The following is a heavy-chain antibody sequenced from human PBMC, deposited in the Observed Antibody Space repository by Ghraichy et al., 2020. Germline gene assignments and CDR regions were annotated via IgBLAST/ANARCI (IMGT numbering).Heavy chain of an antibody. D-gene: IGHD2-15*01. V-gene: IGHV3-23*01. CDR2: ISGSGGST. J-gene: IGHJ4*02. CDR1: GFTFSSYV. CDR3: AKAQGHHWSVSYYFDY. Sequence: GESLNISCAASGFTFSSYVMSWVRQAPGKGLEWVSAISGSGGSTYYADSVKGRFTISRDNSKNTLYLQMNSLRAEDTAVYYCAKAQGHHWSVSYYFDYWGQGTLVTVSS.